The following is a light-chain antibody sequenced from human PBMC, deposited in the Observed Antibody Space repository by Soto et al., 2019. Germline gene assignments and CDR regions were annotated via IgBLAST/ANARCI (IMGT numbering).Light chain of an antibody. V-gene: IGKV3-20*01. CDR3: QQYDTSPWT. J-gene: IGKJ1*01. CDR1: QSLSSNY. Sequence: EIVLTQSPGTRSLSPGERATLSCRASQSLSSNYLAWYQQKPGQAPRLLIYAASTRATGIPDRFSGSGSGTDFTLTISRLEPEDFVVYYCQQYDTSPWTFGRGTKVEV. CDR2: AAS.